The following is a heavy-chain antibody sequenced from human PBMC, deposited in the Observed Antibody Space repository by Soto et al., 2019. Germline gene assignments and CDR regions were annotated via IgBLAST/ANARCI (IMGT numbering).Heavy chain of an antibody. Sequence: ASVKVSCKASGYTFVGYYIHWVRQAPGQGLEWMGWINPNNDGTYYAQKFQGWVTLTGDTSITTAYMELSRLKSDDTAVYYCATPGPLRFGEYMGAFDIWGQGTMVTV. J-gene: IGHJ3*02. D-gene: IGHD3-10*01. CDR2: INPNNDGT. CDR3: ATPGPLRFGEYMGAFDI. V-gene: IGHV1-2*04. CDR1: GYTFVGYY.